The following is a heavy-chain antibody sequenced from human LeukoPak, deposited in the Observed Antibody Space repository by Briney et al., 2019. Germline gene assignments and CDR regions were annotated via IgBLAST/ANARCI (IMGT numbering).Heavy chain of an antibody. CDR1: GFTFSGYT. CDR3: ARDKDTAMVRAYDAFDI. CDR2: ISSSSSYI. D-gene: IGHD5-18*01. V-gene: IGHV3-21*04. J-gene: IGHJ3*02. Sequence: GGSLRLSCAASGFTFSGYTMNWVRQAPGKGLEWVSSISSSSSYIYYADSVKGRFTISKDNAKNSLYLQMNSLRAEDTAVYYCARDKDTAMVRAYDAFDIWGQGTMVTVSS.